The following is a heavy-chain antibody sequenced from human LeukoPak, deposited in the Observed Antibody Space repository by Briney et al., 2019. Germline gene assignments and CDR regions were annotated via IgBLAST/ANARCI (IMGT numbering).Heavy chain of an antibody. Sequence: GGSLRLSCAASGFPFSSYWMSWVRQAPGKGREGVANIKQDGSEKYYVDSVKGRFTISRDNAKHSLYLQMNSLRAEDTAVYYCARWSGYYYDSSGNPEEYYFDYWGQGTLVTVSS. D-gene: IGHD3-22*01. J-gene: IGHJ4*02. CDR2: IKQDGSEK. CDR3: ARWSGYYYDSSGNPEEYYFDY. V-gene: IGHV3-7*01. CDR1: GFPFSSYW.